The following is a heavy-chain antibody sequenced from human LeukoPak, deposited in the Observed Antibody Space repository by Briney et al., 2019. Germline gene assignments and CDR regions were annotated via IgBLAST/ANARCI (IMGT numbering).Heavy chain of an antibody. CDR3: GKDTFYHDTTGYYVFDS. CDR2: ISYDGSNE. V-gene: IGHV3-30*04. J-gene: IGHJ4*02. CDR1: GFTFSSYA. Sequence: GGSLRLSCAASGFTFSSYAMHWVRQAPDKGLEWVAVISYDGSNENYAESVKGRFTVSRDNSKNTLYLQMNSLRAEDTAVYYCGKDTFYHDTTGYYVFDSWGQGTLVTVSS. D-gene: IGHD3-22*01.